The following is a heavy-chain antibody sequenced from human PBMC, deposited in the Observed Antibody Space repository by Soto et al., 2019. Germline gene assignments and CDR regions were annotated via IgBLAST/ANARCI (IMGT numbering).Heavy chain of an antibody. CDR3: AIPLARTTPFDY. Sequence: PGESLKISCQASGYTFTNYYIAWVRQVPGKGLEWMGRIDPSDSYIKYSPSFEGHVTMSVDKSISTAFLQWSRLEASDTAMYFCAIPLARTTPFDYWGQGSLVTVS. V-gene: IGHV5-10-1*01. CDR2: IDPSDSYI. D-gene: IGHD1-7*01. J-gene: IGHJ4*02. CDR1: GYTFTNYY.